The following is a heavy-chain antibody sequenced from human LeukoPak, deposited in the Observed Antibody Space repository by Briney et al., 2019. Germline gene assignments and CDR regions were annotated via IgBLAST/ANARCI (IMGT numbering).Heavy chain of an antibody. CDR1: GFTFSSYA. D-gene: IGHD2-15*01. J-gene: IGHJ5*02. CDR3: AKWSAADNWFDP. CDR2: ISGSGGST. V-gene: IGHV3-23*01. Sequence: GGSLRLSCAASGFTFSSYAMSWVRQAPGKGLEWVSAISGSGGSTYYADSVRGRLTISRDNSKNTLYLQMNSLRAEDTAVYYCAKWSAADNWFDPWGQGTLVTVSS.